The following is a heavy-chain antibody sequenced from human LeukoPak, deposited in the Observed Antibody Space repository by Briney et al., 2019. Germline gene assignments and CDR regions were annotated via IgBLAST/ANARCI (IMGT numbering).Heavy chain of an antibody. Sequence: ASVKVSCKASGYTFTSYYMHWVRQAPGQGLEWMGIINPSGGSTSYAQKFQGRVTMTRDTSTSTVYMELSSLRSEDTAVYYCARESYSSGWGRYYYYMDVWGKGTTVTVSS. CDR3: ARESYSSGWGRYYYYMDV. J-gene: IGHJ6*03. D-gene: IGHD6-19*01. CDR2: INPSGGST. CDR1: GYTFTSYY. V-gene: IGHV1-46*01.